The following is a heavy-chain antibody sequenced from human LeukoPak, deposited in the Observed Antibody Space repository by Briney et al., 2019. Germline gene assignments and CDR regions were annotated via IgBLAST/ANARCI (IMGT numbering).Heavy chain of an antibody. CDR3: ARDRRHYYGSGSYSGNYYYYGMDV. J-gene: IGHJ6*02. CDR2: IYSGGST. D-gene: IGHD3-10*01. Sequence: GGSLRLSCAASGFTVSSNYMSWVRQAPGKGLEWVSVIYSGGSTYYADSVKGRFTISRHNSKNTLYLQMNSPRAEDTAVYYCARDRRHYYGSGSYSGNYYYYGMDVWGQGTTVTVSS. V-gene: IGHV3-53*04. CDR1: GFTVSSNY.